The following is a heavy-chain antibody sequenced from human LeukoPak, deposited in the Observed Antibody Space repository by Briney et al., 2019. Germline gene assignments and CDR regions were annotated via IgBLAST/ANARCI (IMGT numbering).Heavy chain of an antibody. Sequence: PSETLSLTCTVSGYSISSGYYWGWIRQPPGKGLEWIGSIYHSGGTYYNPSLKSRVTISVDTSKNQFSLKLSSVTAADTAVYYCARDQRDYGDYGEAFDIWGQGTMVTVSS. CDR2: IYHSGGT. CDR1: GYSISSGYY. D-gene: IGHD4-17*01. V-gene: IGHV4-38-2*02. J-gene: IGHJ3*02. CDR3: ARDQRDYGDYGEAFDI.